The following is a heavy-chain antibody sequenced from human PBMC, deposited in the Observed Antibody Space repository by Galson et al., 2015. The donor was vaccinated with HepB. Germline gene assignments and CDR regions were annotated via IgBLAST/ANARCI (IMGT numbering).Heavy chain of an antibody. CDR2: ISAYNGNT. D-gene: IGHD4-17*01. CDR1: GYTFTSYG. Sequence: SVKVSCKASGYTFTSYGISWVRQAPGQGLEWMGWISAYNGNTNYAQKLQGRVTMTTDTSTSAAYMELRSLRSDDTAVYYCARDRSPGPTVTTFPFDYWGQGTLVTVSS. V-gene: IGHV1-18*01. J-gene: IGHJ4*02. CDR3: ARDRSPGPTVTTFPFDY.